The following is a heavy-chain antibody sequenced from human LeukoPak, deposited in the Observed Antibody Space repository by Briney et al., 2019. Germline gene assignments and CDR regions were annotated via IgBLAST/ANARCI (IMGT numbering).Heavy chain of an antibody. CDR2: IYYSGST. CDR3: ARDSSSWFDY. V-gene: IGHV4-31*03. D-gene: IGHD6-13*01. Sequence: SQTLSLTCTVSGGSISSGGYYWSWIRQHPGMGLEWIGYIYYSGSTYYNPSLKSRVTISVDTSKNQFSLKLSSVTAADTAVYYCARDSSSWFDYWGQGTLVTVSS. J-gene: IGHJ4*02. CDR1: GGSISSGGYY.